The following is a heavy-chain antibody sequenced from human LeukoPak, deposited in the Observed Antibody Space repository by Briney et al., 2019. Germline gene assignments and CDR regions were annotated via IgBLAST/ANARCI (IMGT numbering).Heavy chain of an antibody. CDR1: GLTFTKHW. Sequence: PGGSLRLSCAASGLTFTKHWMHWVRQAPGKGLMWVSRVDFDGTGTTYADSVRGRFTISRDNAKNTVYLQMNSLRAEDTAVYFCATGLGFYYDYWGQGTLVTVSS. CDR2: VDFDGTGT. V-gene: IGHV3-74*03. D-gene: IGHD2/OR15-2a*01. J-gene: IGHJ4*02. CDR3: ATGLGFYYDY.